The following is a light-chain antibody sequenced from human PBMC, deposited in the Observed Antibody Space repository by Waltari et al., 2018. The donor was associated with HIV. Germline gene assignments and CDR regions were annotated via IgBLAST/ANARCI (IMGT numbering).Light chain of an antibody. CDR1: QDISNY. Sequence: DIQMTQSPSSLSASVGDRVTITCQASQDISNYLNWYQQKPGEAPKLLVYESSNLETGVASRFSGSGSGTDFTFTISSLQPEDIATYYCQQYDNLPHFGGGTKVEIK. CDR3: QQYDNLPH. CDR2: ESS. J-gene: IGKJ4*01. V-gene: IGKV1-33*01.